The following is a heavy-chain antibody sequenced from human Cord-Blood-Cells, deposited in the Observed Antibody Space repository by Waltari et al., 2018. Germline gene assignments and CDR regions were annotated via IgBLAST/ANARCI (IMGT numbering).Heavy chain of an antibody. Sequence: QVQLQQWGAGLLKPSETLSLTCAVYGGSFSGYYCSWIRQPPGKGLEWIGEINHSGSTNYNPSLKSRVTISVDTSKNQFSLKLSSVTAADTAVYYCARRGYSYGYDAFDIWGQGTMVTVSS. CDR1: GGSFSGYY. CDR3: ARRGYSYGYDAFDI. D-gene: IGHD5-18*01. CDR2: INHSGST. V-gene: IGHV4-34*01. J-gene: IGHJ3*02.